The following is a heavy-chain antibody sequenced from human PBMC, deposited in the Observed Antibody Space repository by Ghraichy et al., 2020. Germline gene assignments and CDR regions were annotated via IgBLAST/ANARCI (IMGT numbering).Heavy chain of an antibody. D-gene: IGHD3-22*01. V-gene: IGHV4-34*01. Sequence: SETLSLTCAVYGGSFSGYYWSWIRQPPGKGLEWIGEINHSGSTNYNPSLKSRVTISVDTSKNQFSLKLSSVTAADTAVYYCARRGYFPYWNYWGQGTLVTVSS. CDR1: GGSFSGYY. J-gene: IGHJ4*02. CDR2: INHSGST. CDR3: ARRGYFPYWNY.